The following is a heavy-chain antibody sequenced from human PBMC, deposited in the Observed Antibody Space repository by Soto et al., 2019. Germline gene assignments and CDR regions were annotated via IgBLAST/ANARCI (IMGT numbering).Heavy chain of an antibody. Sequence: GGSLRLSCAASGFTFSSYAMHWVRQAPGKGLEWVAVISYDGSNKYYADSVKGRFTISRDNSKNTLYLQMNSLRAEDTAVYYCARDLGATGYYGMDVWGQGTTVTVS. CDR1: GFTFSSYA. CDR3: ARDLGATGYYGMDV. CDR2: ISYDGSNK. D-gene: IGHD1-26*01. J-gene: IGHJ6*02. V-gene: IGHV3-30-3*01.